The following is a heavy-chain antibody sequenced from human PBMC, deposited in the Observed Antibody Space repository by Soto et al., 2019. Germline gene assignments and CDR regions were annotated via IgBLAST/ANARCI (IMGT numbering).Heavy chain of an antibody. D-gene: IGHD2-15*01. J-gene: IGHJ3*02. CDR1: GGSVSSGSYY. CDR3: ARVPYCSGGSCYSGSFDI. V-gene: IGHV4-61*01. Sequence: ETLSLTCTVSGGSVSSGSYYWSWIRQPPGKGLEWIGYIYYSGSTNYNPSLKSRVTISVDTSKNQFSLKLSSVTAADTAVYYCARVPYCSGGSCYSGSFDIWGQGTMVTVSS. CDR2: IYYSGST.